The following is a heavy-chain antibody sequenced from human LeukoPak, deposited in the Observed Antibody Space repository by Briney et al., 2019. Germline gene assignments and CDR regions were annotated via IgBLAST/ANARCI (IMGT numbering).Heavy chain of an antibody. CDR2: IKRKTDGGTT. CDR1: GFTFSNYG. J-gene: IGHJ4*02. V-gene: IGHV3-15*01. CDR3: TTDDYGY. D-gene: IGHD3-16*01. Sequence: PGRSLRLSCAASGFTFSNYGMHWVRQAPGKGLEWVGRIKRKTDGGTTDYAAPVKGRFTISRDDSKNTLHLQMNSLKTEDTAVYYCTTDDYGYWGQGTLVTVSS.